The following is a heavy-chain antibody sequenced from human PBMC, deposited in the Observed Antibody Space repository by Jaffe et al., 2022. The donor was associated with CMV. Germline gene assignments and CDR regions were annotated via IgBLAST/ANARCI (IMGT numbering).Heavy chain of an antibody. Sequence: EVQLVESGGGLVQPGGSLRLSCAASGFTFSSYEMNWVRQAPGKGLEWVSYISSSGSTIYYADSVKGRFTISRDNAKNSLYLQMNSLRAEDTAVYYCARTYGGIYYFDYWGQGTLVTVSS. J-gene: IGHJ4*02. CDR3: ARTYGGIYYFDY. D-gene: IGHD4-17*01. V-gene: IGHV3-48*03. CDR2: ISSSGSTI. CDR1: GFTFSSYE.